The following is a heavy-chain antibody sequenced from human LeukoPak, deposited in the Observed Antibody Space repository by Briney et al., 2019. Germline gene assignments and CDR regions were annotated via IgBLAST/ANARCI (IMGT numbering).Heavy chain of an antibody. CDR2: MNPNSGNT. CDR3: AGTRGHYYGMDV. D-gene: IGHD3/OR15-3a*01. J-gene: IGHJ6*02. V-gene: IGHV1-8*01. CDR1: GYTFTSYD. Sequence: ASVKVSCKASGYTFTSYDINWVRQASGQGLEWMGWMNPNSGNTGYAQKFQGRVTMTRNTSISTAYMELSSLRSEDTAVYYCAGTRGHYYGMDVWGQGTMVTVSS.